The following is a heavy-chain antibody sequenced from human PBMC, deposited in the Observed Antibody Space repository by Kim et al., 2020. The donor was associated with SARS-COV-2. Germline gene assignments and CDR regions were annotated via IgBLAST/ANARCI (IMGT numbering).Heavy chain of an antibody. D-gene: IGHD6-19*01. J-gene: IGHJ3*02. CDR3: ARGGSGWYSGAFDI. V-gene: IGHV3-21*01. CDR1: GFTFSSYS. Sequence: GGSLRLSCAASGFTFSSYSMNWVRQAPGKGLEWVSSISSSSSYIYYADSVKGRFTISRDNAKNSLYLQMNSLRAEDTAVYYCARGGSGWYSGAFDIWGQGTMVTVSS. CDR2: ISSSSSYI.